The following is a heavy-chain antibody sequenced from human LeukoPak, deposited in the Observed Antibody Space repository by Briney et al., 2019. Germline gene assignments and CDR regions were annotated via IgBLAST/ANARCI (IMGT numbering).Heavy chain of an antibody. J-gene: IGHJ6*03. Sequence: PSETLFLTCTVSGGSISSYYWSWIRQPAGKGLEWIGRIYTSGSTNYNPSLKSRVTMSVDTSKNQFSLKLSSVTAADTAVYYCARDMCSSTSCYDYYYYMDVWGKGTTVTVSS. CDR3: ARDMCSSTSCYDYYYYMDV. CDR1: GGSISSYY. CDR2: IYTSGST. D-gene: IGHD2-2*01. V-gene: IGHV4-4*07.